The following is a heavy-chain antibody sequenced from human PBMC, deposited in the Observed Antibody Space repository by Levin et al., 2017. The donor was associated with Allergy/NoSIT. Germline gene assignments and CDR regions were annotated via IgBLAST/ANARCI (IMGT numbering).Heavy chain of an antibody. D-gene: IGHD6-19*01. J-gene: IGHJ4*02. CDR1: GFTFNNYA. CDR3: AKDAIRGSDQPYYFDY. CDR2: IINSGVGT. V-gene: IGHV3-23*01. Sequence: ASVKVSCAASGFTFNNYAMSWVRQAPGKGLEWVSAIINSGVGTYYADSVKGRFTISRDNSKNTMYLQMISLRAEDTAVYFCAKDAIRGSDQPYYFDYWGQGTLVTASS.